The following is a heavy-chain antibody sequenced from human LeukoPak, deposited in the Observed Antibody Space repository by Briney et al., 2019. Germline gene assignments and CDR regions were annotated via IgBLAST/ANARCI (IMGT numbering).Heavy chain of an antibody. V-gene: IGHV3-48*01. J-gene: IGHJ5*02. Sequence: PGGSLRLSCAASGFTFSTYSMNWVRQAPGKGLEWVSFISSTSSTIYYADSVKGRFTISRDNAKNSLYLQMDSLRAEDTAVYYCARVSKAANPTSDSPWFDPWGQGTLVTVSS. D-gene: IGHD2-15*01. CDR1: GFTFSTYS. CDR3: ARVSKAANPTSDSPWFDP. CDR2: ISSTSSTI.